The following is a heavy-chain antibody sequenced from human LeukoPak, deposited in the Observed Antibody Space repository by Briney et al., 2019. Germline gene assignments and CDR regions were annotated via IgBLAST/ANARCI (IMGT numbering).Heavy chain of an antibody. J-gene: IGHJ5*02. CDR1: GYTFTSYY. Sequence: EASVKVSCKASGYTFTSYYMHWVRQAPGQGLEWMGIINPSGGSTSYAQKFQGRVTITADESTSTAYMELSSLRSEDTAVYYCARAPADYGGNPGGKWFDPWGQGTLVTVSS. CDR2: INPSGGST. CDR3: ARAPADYGGNPGGKWFDP. V-gene: IGHV1-46*01. D-gene: IGHD4-23*01.